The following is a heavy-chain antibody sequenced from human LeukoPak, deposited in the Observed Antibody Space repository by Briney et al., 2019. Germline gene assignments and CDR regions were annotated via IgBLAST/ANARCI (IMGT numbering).Heavy chain of an antibody. D-gene: IGHD2-15*01. CDR2: ITAYNGNT. J-gene: IGHJ4*02. V-gene: IGHV1-18*01. Sequence: ASVKVSCKASGYTFTSYGINWVRQAPGQGLEWMGWITAYNGNTKYAQNLQGRVALATDTSTSTAYMELRSLRSDDTAVYYCVRALYRSGGSCYDGALDYWGQGTLVTVSS. CDR3: VRALYRSGGSCYDGALDY. CDR1: GYTFTSYG.